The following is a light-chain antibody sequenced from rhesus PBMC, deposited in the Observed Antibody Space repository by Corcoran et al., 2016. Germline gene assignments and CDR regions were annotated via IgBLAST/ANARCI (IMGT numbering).Light chain of an antibody. V-gene: IGLV2-32*02. CDR2: EVS. Sequence: QAALTQPRSVSGSPGQSVTISCTGTSSDCGYYNYVSWYQQHPDTAPKLMISEVSKRPSGLSDRFSGSKSDHTASLTISGLQAEDDAAYHCSSYAGNNIVIFGAGTWLTVL. J-gene: IGLJ1*01. CDR1: SSDCGYYNY. CDR3: SSYAGNNIVI.